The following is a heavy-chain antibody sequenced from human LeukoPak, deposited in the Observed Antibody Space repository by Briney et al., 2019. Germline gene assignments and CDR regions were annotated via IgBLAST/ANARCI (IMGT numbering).Heavy chain of an antibody. V-gene: IGHV1-3*01. Sequence: ASVKVSCKASGYTFTSYAMHWVRQAPGQRLEWMGWINAGNGNTKYSQEFQGRVTITRDTSASAVYMELSSLRSDDTAVYYCARALSYYGSGNYYNTGGYYYYYYMDVWGKGTTVTISS. J-gene: IGHJ6*03. CDR2: INAGNGNT. CDR1: GYTFTSYA. D-gene: IGHD3-10*01. CDR3: ARALSYYGSGNYYNTGGYYYYYYMDV.